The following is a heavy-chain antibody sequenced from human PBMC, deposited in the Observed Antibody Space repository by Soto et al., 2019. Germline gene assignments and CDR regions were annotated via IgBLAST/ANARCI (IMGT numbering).Heavy chain of an antibody. CDR3: ARGASTDCSNGVCSFFYNHDMDV. CDR1: GYSFTDYH. Sequence: ASVTVSCKASGYSFTDYHIHWVRQAPGQGLEWLGRINPKSGGTSTAQKFQGWVTMTTDTSISTASMELTRLTSDDTAIYYCARGASTDCSNGVCSFFYNHDMDVWGKGTTVTVS. CDR2: INPKSGGT. D-gene: IGHD2-8*01. J-gene: IGHJ6*04. V-gene: IGHV1-2*04.